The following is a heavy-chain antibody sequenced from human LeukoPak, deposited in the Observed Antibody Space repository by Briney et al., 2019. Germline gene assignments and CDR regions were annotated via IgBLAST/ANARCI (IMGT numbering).Heavy chain of an antibody. J-gene: IGHJ1*01. D-gene: IGHD3-10*01. CDR2: INPSSAGT. V-gene: IGHV1-2*02. Sequence: SVKASCLVSGHTPTKLSIHCVRQAARHWREWMGWINPSSAGTAYAEKIQGRATMTTYTSIITAYMEATRHPTDHPAVSYCARSWGPTSGSYFQHWGQGTLVTV. CDR3: ARSWGPTSGSYFQH. CDR1: GHTPTKLS.